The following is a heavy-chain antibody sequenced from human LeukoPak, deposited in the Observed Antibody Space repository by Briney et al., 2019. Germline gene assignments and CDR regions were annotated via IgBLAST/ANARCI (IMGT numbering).Heavy chain of an antibody. CDR2: INPNSGGT. D-gene: IGHD4-17*01. V-gene: IGHV1-2*02. Sequence: ASVKVYCKASGYTFTGYYMHWVRQAPGRGLEWMGWINPNSGGTNYAQKFQGRVTMTRDTSISTAYMELSRLRSDDTAVYYCAHLVMTTVTTWKAFDIWGQGTMVTVSS. CDR3: AHLVMTTVTTWKAFDI. CDR1: GYTFTGYY. J-gene: IGHJ3*02.